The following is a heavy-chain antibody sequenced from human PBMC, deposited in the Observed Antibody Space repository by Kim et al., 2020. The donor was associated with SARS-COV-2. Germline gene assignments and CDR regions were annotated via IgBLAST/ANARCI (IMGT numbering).Heavy chain of an antibody. CDR1: GFTFSSYA. D-gene: IGHD3-22*01. CDR2: ISGSGGST. V-gene: IGHV3-23*01. CDR3: AKLGGGKSSGYSVRVVY. J-gene: IGHJ4*02. Sequence: GGSLRLSCAASGFTFSSYAMSWVRQAPGKGLEWVSAISGSGGSTYYADSVKGRFTISRDNSKNTLYLQMNSLRAEDTAVYYCAKLGGGKSSGYSVRVVYWGQGTLVTVSS.